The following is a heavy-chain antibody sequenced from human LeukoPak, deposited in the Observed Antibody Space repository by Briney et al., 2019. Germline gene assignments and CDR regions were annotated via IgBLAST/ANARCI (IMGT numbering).Heavy chain of an antibody. Sequence: PGGSLRLSCAASGFTFSSYSMNWVRQAPGKGLEWVSSISSSSSYIYYADSVKGRFTTSRDNAKNSLYLQMNSLRAEDTAVYYCARDSILWFGELPSDYWGQGTLVTVPS. CDR3: ARDSILWFGELPSDY. J-gene: IGHJ4*02. V-gene: IGHV3-21*01. D-gene: IGHD3-10*01. CDR2: ISSSSSYI. CDR1: GFTFSSYS.